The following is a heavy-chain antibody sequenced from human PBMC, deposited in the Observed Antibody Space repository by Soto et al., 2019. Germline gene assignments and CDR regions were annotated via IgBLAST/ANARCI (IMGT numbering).Heavy chain of an antibody. CDR3: ARIPHYSDSYYMDY. V-gene: IGHV2-70*01. CDR2: INWDNNK. J-gene: IGHJ4*02. Sequence: SGPTLVNPTQTLTLTCTFSGFSLSTLGTCVTWIRQPPGKALEWLALINWDNNKYYSTSLKTRLTVSRDTSKNQVVLTMTNVDPVDTATYYCARIPHYSDSYYMDYWGQGTLVTVSS. D-gene: IGHD2-21*01. CDR1: GFSLSTLGTC.